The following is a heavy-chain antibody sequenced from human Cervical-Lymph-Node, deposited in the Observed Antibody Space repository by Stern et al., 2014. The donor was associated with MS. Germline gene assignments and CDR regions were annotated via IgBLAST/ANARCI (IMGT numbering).Heavy chain of an antibody. D-gene: IGHD6-19*01. CDR1: GYTFTSNS. V-gene: IGHV1-3*01. CDR3: AREADWFDP. J-gene: IGHJ5*02. CDR2: INAGNGKT. Sequence: QVQLVQSGAEVKKPGASVKVSCKASGYTFTSNSIHWVRQAPGQRLGWIGWINAGNGKTRYSQQFQGRVTITRDTSATTAYMELNSLRSEDTAVYFCAREADWFDPWGQGTLVTVSS.